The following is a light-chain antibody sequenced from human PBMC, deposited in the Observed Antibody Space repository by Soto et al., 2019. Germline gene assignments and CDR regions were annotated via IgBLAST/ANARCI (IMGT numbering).Light chain of an antibody. Sequence: VLTQSPGTLSLSLGDRATLSCRASQTVDHAYVAWYQQRPGQPPSLLIYGASTRATDIPERFSGSGSGTDFTLTISRLEPEHAAVYYCQQYGNSPWTFGQGTKVEI. CDR3: QQYGNSPWT. CDR1: QTVDHAY. V-gene: IGKV3-20*01. CDR2: GAS. J-gene: IGKJ1*01.